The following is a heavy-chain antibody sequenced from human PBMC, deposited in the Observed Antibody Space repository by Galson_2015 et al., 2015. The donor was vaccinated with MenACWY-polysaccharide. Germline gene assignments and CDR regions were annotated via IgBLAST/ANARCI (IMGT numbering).Heavy chain of an antibody. CDR3: ARDPVDGSGHFDY. V-gene: IGHV3-74*01. CDR2: IKGDGSSI. J-gene: IGHJ4*02. CDR1: GFTFSSYW. Sequence: SLRLSCAASGFTFSSYWMHWVRQVPGKGLMWVSRIKGDGSSIIYADSVKGRFTISRDNTKNTVWLQMNSLRVEDTAVYYCARDPVDGSGHFDYWGQGTLVTVSS. D-gene: IGHD6-19*01.